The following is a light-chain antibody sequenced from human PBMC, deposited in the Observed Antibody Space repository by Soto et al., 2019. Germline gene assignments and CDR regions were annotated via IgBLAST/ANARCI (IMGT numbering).Light chain of an antibody. V-gene: IGKV3-20*01. CDR1: QSFRTSY. J-gene: IGKJ1*01. CDR2: GAS. Sequence: EIVLHNSPGPLPCPQGEGATLSSRASQSFRTSYLAWYHQKPGQAPRLLSYGASTRATGIPDRFSGSGSETDFTLTISRLEPEDFAVYYCQQYGSSSWTLGQGTKVEIK. CDR3: QQYGSSSWT.